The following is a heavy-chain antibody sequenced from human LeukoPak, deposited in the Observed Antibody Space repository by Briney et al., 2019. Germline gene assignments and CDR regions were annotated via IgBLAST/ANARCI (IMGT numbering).Heavy chain of an antibody. CDR2: ISRSGSTL. V-gene: IGHV3-11*01. J-gene: IGHJ6*02. CDR1: GFTFSDYY. CDR3: AREVVVVPDYYYYGLDV. Sequence: GGSLRLSCVASGFTFSDYYMTWIRQAPGKGLEYVSHISRSGSTLYYGDSVTGRFTISRDNARNSLYLQMNSLRVEDTAIYYCAREVVVVPDYYYYGLDVWGQGTTVTVSS. D-gene: IGHD2-2*01.